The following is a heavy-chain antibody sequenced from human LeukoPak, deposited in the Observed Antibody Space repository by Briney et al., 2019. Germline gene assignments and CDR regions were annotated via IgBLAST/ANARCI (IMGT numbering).Heavy chain of an antibody. CDR3: ARRGDGAFDI. CDR2: ISYDGSNK. J-gene: IGHJ3*02. CDR1: GFTFSSYA. V-gene: IGHV3-30-3*01. Sequence: GRSLRLSCTASGFTFSSYAMHWVRQAPGKGLEWVAVISYDGSNKYYADSVKGRFTISRDNSKNTLYLQMNSLRAEDTAVCYCARRGDGAFDIWGQGTMVTVSS.